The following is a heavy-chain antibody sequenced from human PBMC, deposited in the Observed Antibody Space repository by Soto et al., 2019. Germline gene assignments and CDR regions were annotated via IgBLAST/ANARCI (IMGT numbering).Heavy chain of an antibody. J-gene: IGHJ4*02. D-gene: IGHD6-6*01. V-gene: IGHV4-34*01. Sequence: SETLSLTCSIYSGSFSGYYWSWIRQPPGKGLEWIGEISQSGNTNYSPSLKSRVSISIDTSKKQFSLNLASVSAADTAVYYCARAPKVSGSSQTRPDFWGQGTLVTV. CDR3: ARAPKVSGSSQTRPDF. CDR2: ISQSGNT. CDR1: SGSFSGYY.